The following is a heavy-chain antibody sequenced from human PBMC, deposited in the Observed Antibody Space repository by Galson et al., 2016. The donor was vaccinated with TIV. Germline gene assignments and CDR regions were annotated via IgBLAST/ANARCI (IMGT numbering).Heavy chain of an antibody. CDR2: FSGSPATT. J-gene: IGHJ6*02. CDR3: AKTIDVSGVLINYFYYGMDV. CDR1: GFTFSSYA. V-gene: IGHV3-23*01. Sequence: SLRLPCAASGFTFSSYAMSWVRRTPGKGLEWVSTFSGSPATTYYADSVKGRFTISRDDSNDHLSLHMSNLRAEDTAVYYCAKTIDVSGVLINYFYYGMDVWGHGTTVSVSS. D-gene: IGHD3-3*01.